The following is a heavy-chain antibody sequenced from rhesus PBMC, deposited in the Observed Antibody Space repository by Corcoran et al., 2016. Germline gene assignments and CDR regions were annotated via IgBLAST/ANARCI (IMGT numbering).Heavy chain of an antibody. V-gene: IGHV4-122*02. D-gene: IGHD6-25*01. CDR1: GYSISSGYG. CDR3: ARDWERQPFDY. J-gene: IGHJ4*01. CDR2: IAYSGST. Sequence: QLQLQESGPGLVKPSETLSLTCAVSGYSISSGYGWSWIRQPPGKGLEWIGDIAYSGSTSYNPSLKSRVTISRDTSKNQFSLKLSSVTAADTAVYYCARDWERQPFDYWGQGVLVTVSS.